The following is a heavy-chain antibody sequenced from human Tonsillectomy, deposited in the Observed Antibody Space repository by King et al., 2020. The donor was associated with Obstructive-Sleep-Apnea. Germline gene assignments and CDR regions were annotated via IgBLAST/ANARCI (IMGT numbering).Heavy chain of an antibody. CDR1: GGSISTSNFY. J-gene: IGHJ5*02. V-gene: IGHV4-39*01. Sequence: MQLQESGPGLVKPSETLSLTCTVSGGSISTSNFYWGWVRQPPGKGLEWIGSIYFTGSTYYNPSLKSRVTSSVDRSKSQFSLKLSSVTAADTAVYYCGRPRRTTMLRGEPGRFDPWGQGTLVTVSS. D-gene: IGHD3-10*01. CDR2: IYFTGST. CDR3: GRPRRTTMLRGEPGRFDP.